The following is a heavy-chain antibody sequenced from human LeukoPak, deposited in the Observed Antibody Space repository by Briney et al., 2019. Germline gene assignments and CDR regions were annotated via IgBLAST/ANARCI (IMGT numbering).Heavy chain of an antibody. CDR3: ASPGLSGSFYHYFDY. D-gene: IGHD1-26*01. CDR2: ISYDGSNK. V-gene: IGHV3-30-3*01. J-gene: IGHJ4*02. CDR1: GFTFSNYA. Sequence: GGSLRLSCAASGFTFSNYAMHWVRQAPGGGLEWVAIISYDGSNKYYADSVKGRFTISRDNSKNTLYLQMNSLRAEDAAVYYCASPGLSGSFYHYFDYWGQGTLVTVSS.